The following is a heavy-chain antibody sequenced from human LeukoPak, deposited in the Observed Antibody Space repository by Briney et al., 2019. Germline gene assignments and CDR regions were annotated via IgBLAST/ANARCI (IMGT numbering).Heavy chain of an antibody. CDR2: IKQDGSEK. Sequence: GGSLRLSCAASGFTLSTYWMSWVRQAPGKGLEWVANIKQDGSEKYYVDSVKGRLTISRDNAKNSLYLQMNSLRAEDTAVYYCARDNMRDGGIAAAGTYYWGQGTLVTVSS. D-gene: IGHD6-13*01. V-gene: IGHV3-7*01. CDR3: ARDNMRDGGIAAAGTYY. J-gene: IGHJ4*02. CDR1: GFTLSTYW.